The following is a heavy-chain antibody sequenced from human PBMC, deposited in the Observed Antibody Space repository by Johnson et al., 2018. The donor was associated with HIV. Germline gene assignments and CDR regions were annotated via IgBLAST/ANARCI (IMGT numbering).Heavy chain of an antibody. CDR2: ISSSGSPI. D-gene: IGHD2-15*01. CDR1: GFSFGSYG. V-gene: IGHV3-NL1*01. CDR3: AKDRPLYVLHLFGAFDI. J-gene: IGHJ3*02. Sequence: QVQLVESGGGVVQPGGSLRLSCAASGFSFGSYGMHWVRQAPGKGLEWISYISSSGSPIYYADSVKGRFIISRDNSKNTLYLQMNSLRAEDTAVYYCAKDRPLYVLHLFGAFDIWGQGTMVTVSS.